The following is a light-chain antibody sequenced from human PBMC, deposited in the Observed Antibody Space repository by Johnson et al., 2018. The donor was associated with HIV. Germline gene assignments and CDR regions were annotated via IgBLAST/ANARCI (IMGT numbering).Light chain of an antibody. CDR3: GTWDSSLSAGGANYV. J-gene: IGLJ1*01. Sequence: QAVLTQPPSVSAAPGQKVTISCSGSSSNIGNNYVSWYQQLPGTVPKLLIYDNNKRPSGIPDRFSGSKSGTSATLGITGLQTGDEADYYCGTWDSSLSAGGANYVFGTGTKVTVL. CDR2: DNN. CDR1: SSNIGNNY. V-gene: IGLV1-51*01.